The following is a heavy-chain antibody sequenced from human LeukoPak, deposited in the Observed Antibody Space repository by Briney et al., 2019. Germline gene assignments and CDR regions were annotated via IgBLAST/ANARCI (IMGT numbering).Heavy chain of an antibody. V-gene: IGHV1-69*13. CDR1: GGTFSSYA. D-gene: IGHD3-22*01. Sequence: SVKVSCTASGGTFSSYAISWVRQDPGHGLEWMGGIIPIFGTANYAQKFQGRVTITADESTSTAYMELSSLRSEDTAVYYCARQYYYDSSGYPDLKYYFDYWGQGTLVTVSS. CDR3: ARQYYYDSSGYPDLKYYFDY. CDR2: IIPIFGTA. J-gene: IGHJ4*02.